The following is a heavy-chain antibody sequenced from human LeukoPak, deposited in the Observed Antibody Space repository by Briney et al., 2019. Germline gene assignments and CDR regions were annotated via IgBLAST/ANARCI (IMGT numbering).Heavy chain of an antibody. CDR1: GGSFSGYY. J-gene: IGHJ6*04. Sequence: SETLSLTCAVYGGSFSGYYWSWIRQPPGKGLEWIGEINHSGSTNYNPSLKSRVTISVDTSKNQFSLKLSSVTAADTAVYYCARGEYCSSTGCYVYYYYGMDVWGKGTTVTVSS. CDR3: ARGEYCSSTGCYVYYYYGMDV. CDR2: INHSGST. D-gene: IGHD2-2*01. V-gene: IGHV4-34*01.